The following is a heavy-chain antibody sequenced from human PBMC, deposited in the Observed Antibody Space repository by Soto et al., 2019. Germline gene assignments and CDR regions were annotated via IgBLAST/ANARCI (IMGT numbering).Heavy chain of an antibody. Sequence: QVQLVQSGAEVKKPGASVKVSCKTSGYPFTSYGINWVRQAPGQGPEWRGWISAYNGKTSYTQKFQRRVTMTTDTSTSTAYMELRSLRSDDTAVYYCARDRLIAVTGLLHYWGQGTLVTVSS. CDR2: ISAYNGKT. D-gene: IGHD6-19*01. CDR3: ARDRLIAVTGLLHY. V-gene: IGHV1-18*01. CDR1: GYPFTSYG. J-gene: IGHJ4*02.